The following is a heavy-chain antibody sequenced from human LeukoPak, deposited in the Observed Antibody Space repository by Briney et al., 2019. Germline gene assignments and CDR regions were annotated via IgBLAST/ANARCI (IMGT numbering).Heavy chain of an antibody. CDR1: GFTFSTYT. V-gene: IGHV3-21*01. D-gene: IGHD6-19*01. CDR2: ISSSGYYI. Sequence: GGSLRLSCAASGFTFSTYTMNWVRQAPGKGLEWVSSISSSGYYIYYADSIKGRFTISRDNAKNSLYLQMNSLRAEDTAVYYCARAGIAVAGPYYYGMDVWGQGTTVTVSS. CDR3: ARAGIAVAGPYYYGMDV. J-gene: IGHJ6*02.